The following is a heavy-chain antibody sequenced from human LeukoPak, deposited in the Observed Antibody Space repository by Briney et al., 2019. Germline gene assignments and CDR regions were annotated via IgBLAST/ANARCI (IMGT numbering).Heavy chain of an antibody. V-gene: IGHV3-74*01. CDR2: SDSDGYST. CDR1: RLTFNTYW. CDR3: ASEGTTGTTWGPDY. Sequence: PGGSLRLSCAASRLTFNTYWMHWVRQAPGKGLVWVSRSDSDGYSTAYADSVKGRFAISRDNAKNTLYLQMNSLRAEDTAVYYCASEGTTGTTWGPDYWGQGTLVTVSS. J-gene: IGHJ4*02. D-gene: IGHD1-1*01.